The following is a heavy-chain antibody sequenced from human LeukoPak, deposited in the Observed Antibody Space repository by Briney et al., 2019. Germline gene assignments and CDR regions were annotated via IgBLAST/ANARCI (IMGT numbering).Heavy chain of an antibody. CDR3: ARHRDYSSSDY. CDR2: IYHSGST. J-gene: IGHJ4*02. Sequence: PSETLSLTCAVSGYSISSGYYWGWIRQPPGKGLEWIGSIYHSGSTYYNPSPKSRVTISVDTPKNQLSLKLSSVTAADTAVYYCARHRDYSSSDYWGQGTLVTVSS. CDR1: GYSISSGYY. V-gene: IGHV4-38-2*01. D-gene: IGHD6-6*01.